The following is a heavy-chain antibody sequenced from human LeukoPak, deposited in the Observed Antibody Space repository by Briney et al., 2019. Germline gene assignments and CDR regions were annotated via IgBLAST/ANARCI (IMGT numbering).Heavy chain of an antibody. J-gene: IGHJ4*02. V-gene: IGHV3-23*01. Sequence: HPGGSLRLSCAASGFTFGSYALSWVRQAPGKGLEWVSTVSGSGGSTYYADSVKGRFTVSRDNSKNTLYLQMNSLRAEDTAIYYCAKPSCPSTSCHTSDYWGQGTPVTVSS. CDR1: GFTFGSYA. D-gene: IGHD2-2*02. CDR3: AKPSCPSTSCHTSDY. CDR2: VSGSGGST.